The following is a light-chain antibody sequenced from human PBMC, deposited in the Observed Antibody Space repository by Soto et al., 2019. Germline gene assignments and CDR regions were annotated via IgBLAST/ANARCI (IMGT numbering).Light chain of an antibody. J-gene: IGKJ4*01. Sequence: AIQMTLSPSSLSASVGDRVTITCRASQGIRNDLAWYQRKPGKAPKLLIYTASSLQNGVPPRFSGSGSDTVFTLTIDSLQPEDFATYYCLQDFSFPLTFGGGTKVEIK. CDR3: LQDFSFPLT. CDR2: TAS. CDR1: QGIRND. V-gene: IGKV1-6*01.